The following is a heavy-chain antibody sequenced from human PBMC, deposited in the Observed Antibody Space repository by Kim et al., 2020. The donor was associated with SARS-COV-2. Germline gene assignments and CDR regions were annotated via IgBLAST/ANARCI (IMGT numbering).Heavy chain of an antibody. CDR2: T. J-gene: IGHJ4*02. Sequence: TSYNPALERRVTISVDTSKNQFSLKLSAVTAADTAVYYCARQGLGLFDYWGQRTLVTVSS. CDR3: ARQGLGLFDY. D-gene: IGHD7-27*01. V-gene: IGHV4-39*01.